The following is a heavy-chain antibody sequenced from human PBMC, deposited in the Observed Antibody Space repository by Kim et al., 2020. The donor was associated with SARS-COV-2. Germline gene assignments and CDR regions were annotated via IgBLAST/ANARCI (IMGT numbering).Heavy chain of an antibody. CDR3: ARYSVPTYYYDSSGDFEY. Sequence: ASVKVSCKASGYTFTSYGNSWVRQAPGQGLEWMGWISAYNGNTNYAQKLQGRVTMTTDTSTSTAYMELRSLRSDDTAVYYCARYSVPTYYYDSSGDFEYWGQGTLVTVSS. CDR1: GYTFTSYG. J-gene: IGHJ4*02. CDR2: ISAYNGNT. V-gene: IGHV1-18*04. D-gene: IGHD3-22*01.